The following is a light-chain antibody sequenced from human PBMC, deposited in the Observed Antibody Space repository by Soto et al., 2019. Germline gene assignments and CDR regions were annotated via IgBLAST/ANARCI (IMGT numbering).Light chain of an antibody. CDR2: DAS. CDR1: QNVDNY. Sequence: EVVLTQSPATLYLSPGGSPTLSCRASQNVDNYLAWYQQKPGQAPRLLIYDASNRATGIPARFSGSGSGTAFTLTISSLEPEDSAVYYCQQCSFWPRITFGQGTRLEIK. CDR3: QQCSFWPRIT. J-gene: IGKJ5*01. V-gene: IGKV3-11*01.